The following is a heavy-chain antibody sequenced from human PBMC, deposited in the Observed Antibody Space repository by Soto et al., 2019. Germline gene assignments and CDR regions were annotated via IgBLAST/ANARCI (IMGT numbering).Heavy chain of an antibody. Sequence: PLETLSDTCTVSGDSISSSGFYWGWVRQPPGKGLEWIGSIFYLGSSYYNPSLKSRVTMSVDTSKNQFSLRLRSVTAADTALYFCARHSLALRKNNWFDPWGQGIMVTVSS. J-gene: IGHJ5*02. D-gene: IGHD3-3*02. CDR2: IFYLGSS. CDR3: ARHSLALRKNNWFDP. V-gene: IGHV4-39*01. CDR1: GDSISSSGFY.